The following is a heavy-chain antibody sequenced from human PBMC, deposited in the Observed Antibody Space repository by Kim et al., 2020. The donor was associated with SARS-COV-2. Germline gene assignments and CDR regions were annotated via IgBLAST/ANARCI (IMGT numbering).Heavy chain of an antibody. V-gene: IGHV4-59*01. D-gene: IGHD2-21*01. Sequence: SETLSLTCTVSGGSISRYYWSWVRQPPGKGLEWIGYIYDSGSNNYNPSRKSSVIISVTTSKNQSSLKLTSVAAADTAVYYSTRGVMARGMIIWAWG. J-gene: IGHJ6*03. CDR3: TRGVMARGMIIWA. CDR2: IYDSGSN. CDR1: GGSISRYY.